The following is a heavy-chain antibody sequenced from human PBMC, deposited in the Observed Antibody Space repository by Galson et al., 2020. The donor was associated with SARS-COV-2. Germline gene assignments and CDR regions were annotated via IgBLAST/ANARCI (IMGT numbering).Heavy chain of an antibody. Sequence: SETLSLTCSVSGDSVRARTYYWGWLRQPPGQGLEWIGSMYYTGTTHYSVSLKSRVTISLDASKNQVSLKLASVVDADTAVYYWARLSYGYPQYQYFIDAWGKGTLVTISS. J-gene: IGHJ6*03. CDR1: GDSVRARTYY. V-gene: IGHV4-39*01. D-gene: IGHD5-18*01. CDR2: MYYTGTT. CDR3: ARLSYGYPQYQYFIDA.